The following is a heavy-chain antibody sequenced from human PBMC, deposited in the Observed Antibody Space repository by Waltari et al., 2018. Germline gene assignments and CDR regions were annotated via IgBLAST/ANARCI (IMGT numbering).Heavy chain of an antibody. D-gene: IGHD6-13*01. CDR3: TRGGRDSSWYWRD. CDR1: GLSFSNYW. J-gene: IGHJ4*02. V-gene: IGHV3-7*01. Sequence: EVQLVESGGGLAQPGGSLRLSCAASGLSFSNYWMTWVRQASGKGPVLVANRKQDGSEKYYMESGKGRFTISRDNAKNSLYLQMNNLRVEDTAVYYCTRGGRDSSWYWRDWGQGTLVTVSS. CDR2: RKQDGSEK.